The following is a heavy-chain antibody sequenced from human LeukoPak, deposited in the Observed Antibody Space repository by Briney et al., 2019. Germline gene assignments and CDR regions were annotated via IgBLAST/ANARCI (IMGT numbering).Heavy chain of an antibody. Sequence: SQTLSLTCTVSGGSISSGGYSWSWIRQHPGQGLEWIGYIYYSGSTYYNPSLKSRVTISVDTSKNQFSLKLSSVTAADTAVYYCARAYYDSSGYYIDYWGQGTLVTVSS. CDR2: IYYSGST. D-gene: IGHD3-22*01. CDR3: ARAYYDSSGYYIDY. V-gene: IGHV4-31*03. CDR1: GGSISSGGYS. J-gene: IGHJ4*02.